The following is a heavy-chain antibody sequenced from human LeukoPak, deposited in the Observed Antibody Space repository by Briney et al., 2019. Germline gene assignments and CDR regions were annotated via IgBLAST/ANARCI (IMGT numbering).Heavy chain of an antibody. CDR3: ARWRGRQSEFDY. CDR1: GFTFSSYW. CDR2: IKEDESDE. D-gene: IGHD1-1*01. Sequence: GGSLRLSCEASGFTFSSYWMSWDRQAPGKGLEWVAHIKEDESDEYYVDSVRGRFTASRDNAKNSVNLQMNSLRVEDTAVYYCARWRGRQSEFDYWGQGTLVTVSS. V-gene: IGHV3-7*01. J-gene: IGHJ4*02.